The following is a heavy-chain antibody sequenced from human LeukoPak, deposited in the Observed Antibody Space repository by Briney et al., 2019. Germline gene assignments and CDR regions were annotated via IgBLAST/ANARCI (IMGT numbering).Heavy chain of an antibody. CDR1: GGSISSSSYY. D-gene: IGHD2-2*02. CDR2: IYYSGST. J-gene: IGHJ6*03. Sequence: PSQTLSLTCTVSGGSISSSSYYWGWIRQPPGKGLEWIGSIYYSGSTYYNPSLKSRVTISVDTSKNQFSLKLSSVTAADTAVYYCARNARPVVPAAIRDYYYYYMDVWGKGTTVTVSS. CDR3: ARNARPVVPAAIRDYYYYYMDV. V-gene: IGHV4-39*01.